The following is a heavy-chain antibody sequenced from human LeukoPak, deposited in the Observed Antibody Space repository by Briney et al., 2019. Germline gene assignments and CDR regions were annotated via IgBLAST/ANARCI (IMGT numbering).Heavy chain of an antibody. D-gene: IGHD4-17*01. V-gene: IGHV3-43*01. CDR1: GFIFDDYI. CDR2: ISRDGTST. CDR3: AKDGRLYGDYGVDY. J-gene: IGHJ4*02. Sequence: GGSLRLSCAASGFIFDDYIMHWVRHAPGKGLEWVSLISRDGTSTYYAASVKGRFTISRDNSKNFLYLQMNSLRSEDTALYYCAKDGRLYGDYGVDYWGQGTLVTVSS.